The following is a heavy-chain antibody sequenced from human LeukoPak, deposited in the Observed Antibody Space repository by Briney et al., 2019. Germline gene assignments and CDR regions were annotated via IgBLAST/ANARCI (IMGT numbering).Heavy chain of an antibody. CDR3: ARGKYSYGLRYYYYGMDV. D-gene: IGHD5-18*01. V-gene: IGHV4-59*12. CDR2: IYYSGST. CDR1: GGSISSYY. Sequence: PSETLSLTCTVSGGSISSYYWSWIRQPPGKGLEWIGYIYYSGSTNYNPSLKSRVTISVDTSKNQFPLKLSSVTAADTAVYYCARGKYSYGLRYYYYGMDVWGQGTTVTVSS. J-gene: IGHJ6*02.